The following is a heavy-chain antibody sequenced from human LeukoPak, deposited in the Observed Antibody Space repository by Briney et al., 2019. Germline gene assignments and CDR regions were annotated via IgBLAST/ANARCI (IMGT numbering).Heavy chain of an antibody. D-gene: IGHD3-3*01. CDR1: GFTFSSYG. J-gene: IGHJ5*02. Sequence: PGGSLRLSCAASGFTFSSYGMHWVRQAPGKGLEWVAFIRYDGSNTYYGDSVKGRFTISRDNSKNTLYLQMNSLRAEDTAAYYCARVVLRFLEWSETNWFDHWGQGTLVTVSS. V-gene: IGHV3-30*02. CDR3: ARVVLRFLEWSETNWFDH. CDR2: IRYDGSNT.